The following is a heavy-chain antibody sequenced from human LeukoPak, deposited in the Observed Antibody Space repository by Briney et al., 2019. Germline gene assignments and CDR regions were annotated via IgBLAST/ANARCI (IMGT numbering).Heavy chain of an antibody. Sequence: SETLSLTCTVSGDSLSNYYWSWIRQPAGKGLEWIGRIYTSGSTNYNPSLKSRVTMSVDTSKNQFSLKLSSVTAADTAVYYCARQKRVPDWFDPWGQGTLVTVSS. V-gene: IGHV4-4*07. CDR1: GDSLSNYY. CDR2: IYTSGST. CDR3: ARQKRVPDWFDP. J-gene: IGHJ5*02.